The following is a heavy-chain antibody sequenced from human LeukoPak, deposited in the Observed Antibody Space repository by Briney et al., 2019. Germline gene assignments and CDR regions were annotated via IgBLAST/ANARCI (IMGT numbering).Heavy chain of an antibody. V-gene: IGHV1-18*01. Sequence: ASVKVSCKASGYTFTSYGISWVRQAPGQGLEWMGSISAYNGNTNYAQKVQGRVTMTTVTSTSTAYMEVRSLRSDDTAVYYCARGGRLLVRGTFFDYWGQGTLVTVSS. CDR3: ARGGRLLVRGTFFDY. D-gene: IGHD6-13*01. CDR1: GYTFTSYG. J-gene: IGHJ4*02. CDR2: ISAYNGNT.